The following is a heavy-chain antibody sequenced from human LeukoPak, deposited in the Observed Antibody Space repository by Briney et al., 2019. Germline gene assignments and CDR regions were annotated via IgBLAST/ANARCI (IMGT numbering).Heavy chain of an antibody. V-gene: IGHV4-39*07. CDR1: GGSINSNVYS. D-gene: IGHD6-13*01. Sequence: SETLSLTCIVSGGSINSNVYSWGWIRQPPGKGLEWIGSMYYSGSTYYNPSLKSRVTISVDTSKNQFSLKLSSVTAADTAVYYCARDGRYSSSWYRVSYNWFDPWGQGTLVTVSS. J-gene: IGHJ5*02. CDR2: MYYSGST. CDR3: ARDGRYSSSWYRVSYNWFDP.